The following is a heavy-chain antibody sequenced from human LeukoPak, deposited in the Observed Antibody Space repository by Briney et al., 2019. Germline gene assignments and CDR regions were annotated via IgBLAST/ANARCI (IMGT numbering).Heavy chain of an antibody. Sequence: SETLSLTCAVYGGSFSGYYWSWIRQPPGKGLGWIGEINHSGSTNYNPSLKSRVTISVDTSKNQFSLKLSSVTAADAAVYYCARHQKDDYGDYYFDYWGQGTLVTVSS. CDR1: GGSFSGYY. J-gene: IGHJ4*02. V-gene: IGHV4-34*01. D-gene: IGHD4-17*01. CDR3: ARHQKDDYGDYYFDY. CDR2: INHSGST.